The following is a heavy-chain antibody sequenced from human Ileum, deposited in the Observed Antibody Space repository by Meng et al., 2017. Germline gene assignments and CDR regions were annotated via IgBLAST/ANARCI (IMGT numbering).Heavy chain of an antibody. CDR3: ATSNDRDVYYLGY. V-gene: IGHV4-4*02. CDR1: GTW. J-gene: IGHJ4*02. D-gene: IGHD3-22*01. Sequence: QVPLKEAGPRLAKPSGTLSLTCAVSGTWWSWVRQPPGKGLEWIGEIFQSGRTNYNPSLKSRVTISIDKSKSQISLQLSAVTAADTAVYSCATSNDRDVYYLGYWGQGTLVTVSS. CDR2: IFQSGRT.